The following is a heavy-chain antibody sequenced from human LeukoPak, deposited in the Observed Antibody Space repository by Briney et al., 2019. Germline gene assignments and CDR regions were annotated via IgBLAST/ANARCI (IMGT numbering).Heavy chain of an antibody. CDR2: IYTSGST. V-gene: IGHV4-4*07. J-gene: IGHJ3*02. Sequence: TPSETLSLTCTVSGGSISSYHWSWIPQPAGKGLEWIGRIYTSGSTNYNPSLKSRVTISVDKSKNQFSMKLSSVTPADPAVYYCARDVEMAIWGQGTMVTVSS. D-gene: IGHD5-24*01. CDR3: ARDVEMAI. CDR1: GGSISSYH.